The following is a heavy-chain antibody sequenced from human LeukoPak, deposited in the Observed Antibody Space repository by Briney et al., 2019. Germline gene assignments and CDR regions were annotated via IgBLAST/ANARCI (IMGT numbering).Heavy chain of an antibody. D-gene: IGHD4-23*01. CDR3: ARGRSGYGGNSGIASCDY. CDR2: TYHTGTI. J-gene: IGHJ4*02. CDR1: GDSVSNGYY. Sequence: SETLSLTCTVSGDSVSNGYYWGWIRQPPGKGLEWIGSTYHTGTIYYNPSLKSRVTISVDTSNNQFSLKVRSVTAADTAVYYCARGRSGYGGNSGIASCDYWGQGTLVAVSS. V-gene: IGHV4-38-2*02.